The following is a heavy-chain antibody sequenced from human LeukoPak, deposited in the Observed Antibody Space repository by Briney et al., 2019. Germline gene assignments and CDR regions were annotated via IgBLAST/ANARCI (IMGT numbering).Heavy chain of an antibody. CDR2: IYWNDDK. V-gene: IGHV2-5*01. Sequence: SGPTLVKPTQTLTLTCTFSGFSLSTSGVGVGWIRQPPGKALEWLALIYWNDDKRYSPSLKSRLTITKDTSKNQVVLTMTNMDPVDTATYYCAHIFAGHTQQLVPWDYWGQGTLVTVSS. J-gene: IGHJ4*02. CDR3: AHIFAGHTQQLVPWDY. CDR1: GFSLSTSGVG. D-gene: IGHD6-13*01.